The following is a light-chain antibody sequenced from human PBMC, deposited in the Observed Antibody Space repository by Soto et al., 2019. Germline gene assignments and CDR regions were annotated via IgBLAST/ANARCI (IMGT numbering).Light chain of an antibody. CDR3: GAWDDSLNGGV. J-gene: IGLJ3*02. CDR1: SSNVGSNT. Sequence: QSVLTQPPSASGTPGQRVTISCSGSSSNVGSNTVNSYQQLPGTAPKLLIYSNNQRPSGVADRFSGCKSGASASLAISGLQSEDEADYYCGAWDDSLNGGVFGGGTKLTVL. V-gene: IGLV1-44*01. CDR2: SNN.